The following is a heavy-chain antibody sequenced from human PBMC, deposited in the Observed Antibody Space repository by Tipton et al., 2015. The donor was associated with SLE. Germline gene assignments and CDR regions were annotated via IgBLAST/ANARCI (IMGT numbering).Heavy chain of an antibody. D-gene: IGHD3-22*01. CDR1: GFSFEDYG. Sequence: SLRLSCEASGFSFEDYGMHWVRQGPGKGLGWVSGIDWNSAKIAYADSVKGRFTIARDNSKNTLYLQMNSLTAEDTAVYYCAKPYYYDSSGYRGPFTWFDPWGQGTLVTVSS. CDR2: IDWNSAKI. CDR3: AKPYYYDSSGYRGPFTWFDP. V-gene: IGHV3-9*01. J-gene: IGHJ5*02.